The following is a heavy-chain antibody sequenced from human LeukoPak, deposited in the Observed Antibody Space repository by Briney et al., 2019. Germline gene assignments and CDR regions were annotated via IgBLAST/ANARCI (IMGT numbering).Heavy chain of an antibody. D-gene: IGHD2-21*02. CDR3: ARSRGDPEFDY. V-gene: IGHV3-21*01. CDR2: ISSSGSYI. CDR1: GFTFSSYS. J-gene: IGHJ4*02. Sequence: GGSLRLSCAASGFTFSSYSMNWVRQAPGKGLEWVSSISSSGSYIYYADSVKGRFTISRDNAKNSLYLQMNSLRAEDTAVYYCARSRGDPEFDYWGQGTLVTVSS.